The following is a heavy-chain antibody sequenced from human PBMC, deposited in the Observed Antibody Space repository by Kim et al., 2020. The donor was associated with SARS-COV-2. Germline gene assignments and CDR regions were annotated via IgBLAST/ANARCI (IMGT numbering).Heavy chain of an antibody. CDR3: ARGGYCTSTRYDYLD. D-gene: IGHD2-2*03. CDR1: GFTFSNYN. V-gene: IGHV3-33*01. CDR2: MWGNSSNT. Sequence: GGSLRLSCATSGFTFSNYNMNWVRQAPGKGLEWVALMWGNSSNTYYGDSVKGRFTISRDNPKKSVYLEMNSLRAEDTAVYYCARGGYCTSTRYDYLD. J-gene: IGHJ4*01.